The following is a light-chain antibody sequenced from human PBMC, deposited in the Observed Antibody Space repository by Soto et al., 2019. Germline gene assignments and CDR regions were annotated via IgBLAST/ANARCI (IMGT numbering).Light chain of an antibody. CDR3: HQYYSVPLT. J-gene: IGKJ4*01. Sequence: DIVMTQSPDSLAVSLGERATINCKSSQSLLYNSNNKNYLAWYQQEPGQTPKLLIYWASTRESGVPDRFSGSGSGTDFTLTISNLQAEDVAVYYCHQYYSVPLTFGGGTKVEIK. V-gene: IGKV4-1*01. CDR1: QSLLYNSNNKNY. CDR2: WAS.